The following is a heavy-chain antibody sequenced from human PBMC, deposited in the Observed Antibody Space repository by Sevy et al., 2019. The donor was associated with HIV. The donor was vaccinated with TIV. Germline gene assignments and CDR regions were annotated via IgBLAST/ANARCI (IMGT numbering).Heavy chain of an antibody. J-gene: IGHJ4*02. CDR3: ARAFPNILTGHYDY. Sequence: ASVKVSCKASGDTVSIYGISWVRQAPGQGLEWMGGTIPLFDTTNNAQKFHDRVTFTADESTSTAYMELSSLRSEDTAMYYCARAFPNILTGHYDYWGQGTLVTVSS. CDR1: GDTVSIYG. V-gene: IGHV1-69*13. D-gene: IGHD3-9*01. CDR2: TIPLFDTT.